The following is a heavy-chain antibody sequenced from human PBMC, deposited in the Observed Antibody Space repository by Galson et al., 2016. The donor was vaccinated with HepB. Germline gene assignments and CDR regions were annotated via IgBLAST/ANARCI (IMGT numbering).Heavy chain of an antibody. D-gene: IGHD3-3*01. CDR1: GFTLSTYW. CDR3: ATHMGRYDYWSGYKSHYYYGLDV. J-gene: IGHJ6*02. CDR2: ITKDGREK. Sequence: SLRLACAVPGFTLSTYWMSWVRQAPGKGVEWVANITKDGREKNKVDSVKGRFTISRDNAENSLFLRMNSLRVEDTAVYYCATHMGRYDYWSGYKSHYYYGLDVWGQGTTVTVSS. V-gene: IGHV3-7*01.